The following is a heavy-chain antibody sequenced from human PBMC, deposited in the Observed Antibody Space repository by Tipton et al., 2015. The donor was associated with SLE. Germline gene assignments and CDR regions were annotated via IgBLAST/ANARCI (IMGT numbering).Heavy chain of an antibody. J-gene: IGHJ3*01. CDR1: GDSINSGGFY. V-gene: IGHV4-31*03. D-gene: IGHD2-2*01. CDR2: IYNGGNT. CDR3: ARPQYQLRHNAFNL. Sequence: TLSLTCSVSGDSINSGGFYWNWIRQLPGKGLEWIGYIYNGGNTFYNPSLQSRVTVSVDTSKNQFSLRLSSVTAADTALYFCARPQYQLRHNAFNLWGQGTMVTVSS.